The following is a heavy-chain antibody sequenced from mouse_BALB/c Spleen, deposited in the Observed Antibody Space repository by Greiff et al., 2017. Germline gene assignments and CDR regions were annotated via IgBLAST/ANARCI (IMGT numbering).Heavy chain of an antibody. J-gene: IGHJ3*01. CDR2: INPSTGYT. D-gene: IGHD2-3*01. V-gene: IGHV1-7*01. Sequence: QVQLQQSGAELAKPGASVKMSCKASGYTFTSYWMHWVKQRPGQGLEWIGYINPSTGYTEYNQKFKDKATLTADKSSSTAYMQLSSLTSEDSAVYYCARSFYDGYPFAYWGQGTLVTVSA. CDR1: GYTFTSYW. CDR3: ARSFYDGYPFAY.